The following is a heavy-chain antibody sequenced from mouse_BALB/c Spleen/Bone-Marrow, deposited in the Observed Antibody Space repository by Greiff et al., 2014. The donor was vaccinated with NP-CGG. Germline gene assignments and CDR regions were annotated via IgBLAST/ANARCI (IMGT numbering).Heavy chain of an antibody. CDR2: ISYSGRT. Sequence: ESGPSLVKPSQTLSLTCSVTGDSVTSGYWNWIRKFPGNKLEYMGYISYSGRTYYNPSLKSRISITRDTSKNQYYLQLNSVTTEDTATYYCARAGYRYDVGYAMDYWGQGTSVTVSS. CDR1: GDSVTSGY. J-gene: IGHJ4*01. V-gene: IGHV3-8*02. D-gene: IGHD2-14*01. CDR3: ARAGYRYDVGYAMDY.